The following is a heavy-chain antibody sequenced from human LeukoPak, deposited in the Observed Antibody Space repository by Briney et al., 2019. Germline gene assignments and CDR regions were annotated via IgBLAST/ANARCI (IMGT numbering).Heavy chain of an antibody. CDR3: ARDLVTVTKGFDI. Sequence: SETLSLTCAVSGDSFSSHYWTWIRQPPGRGLEWIGYISHIGTTNYNPSLKSRVTISIDTSKNQFSLKLSSVTTADTAVYYCARDLVTVTKGFDIWGLGTMDSVSS. V-gene: IGHV4-59*11. D-gene: IGHD4-17*01. CDR2: ISHIGTT. CDR1: GDSFSSHY. J-gene: IGHJ3*02.